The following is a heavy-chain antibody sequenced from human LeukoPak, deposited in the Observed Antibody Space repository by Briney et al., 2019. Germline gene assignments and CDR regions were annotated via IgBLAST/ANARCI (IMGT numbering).Heavy chain of an antibody. CDR1: GGSISSGGYY. CDR3: ARGSRSGGFDP. V-gene: IGHV4-31*03. Sequence: SQTLSLTCTVSGGSISSGGYYWSWIRQHPGKSLEWIGYIYYSGSTYYNPSLKSRVTISVDTSKNQFSLKLSSVTAADTAVYYCARGSRSGGFDPWGQGTLVTVSS. CDR2: IYYSGST. J-gene: IGHJ5*02. D-gene: IGHD3-10*01.